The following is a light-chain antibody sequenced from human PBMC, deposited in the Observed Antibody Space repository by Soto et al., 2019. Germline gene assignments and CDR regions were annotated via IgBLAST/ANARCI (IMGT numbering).Light chain of an antibody. CDR2: EVS. CDR1: SGDVGNYNL. V-gene: IGLV2-14*02. Sequence: QSVLTQPASVSGSPGQSITISCTGTSGDVGNYNLVSWYQHYPGKAPKLIISEVSHRPSGVSNRFSGSKSGNTASLTISGLQAEDEADYYYSSYRRASTLYVIFGGGTKVTVL. J-gene: IGLJ2*01. CDR3: SSYRRASTLYVI.